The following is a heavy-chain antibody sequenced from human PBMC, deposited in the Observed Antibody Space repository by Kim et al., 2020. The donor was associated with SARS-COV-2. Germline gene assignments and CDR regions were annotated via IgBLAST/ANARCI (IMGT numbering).Heavy chain of an antibody. CDR3: AKGFGNWFDP. Sequence: GGSLRLSCAASGFSFSNYAMSWVRQAPGKGLEWVSAMSGSGDRTYYADAVKGRFTVSRDNSKNTLYMQMNSLRGEDAAVYYCAKGFGNWFDPWGQGTLVTVSS. CDR2: MSGSGDRT. CDR1: GFSFSNYA. D-gene: IGHD3-10*01. J-gene: IGHJ5*02. V-gene: IGHV3-23*01.